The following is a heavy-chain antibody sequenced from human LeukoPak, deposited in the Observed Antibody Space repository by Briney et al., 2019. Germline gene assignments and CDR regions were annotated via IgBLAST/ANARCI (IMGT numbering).Heavy chain of an antibody. V-gene: IGHV3-23*01. CDR2: IRGSGAST. CDR3: ARDGDISAFDI. D-gene: IGHD2-15*01. Sequence: GGSLRLSCAASGFTFSNYAMSWVRQAPGKGLEWVSVIRGSGASTYYADSVKGRFTISRDNSKNTLYLQMNSLRAEDTAVYYCARDGDISAFDIWGQGTMVTVSS. CDR1: GFTFSNYA. J-gene: IGHJ3*02.